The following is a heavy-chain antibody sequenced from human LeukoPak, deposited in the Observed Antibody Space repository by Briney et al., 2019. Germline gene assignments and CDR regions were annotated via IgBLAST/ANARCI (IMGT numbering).Heavy chain of an antibody. CDR1: SYSISSGYY. V-gene: IGHV4-38-2*01. CDR2: IYHSAST. Sequence: SETLSLTCDVSSYSISSGYYWGWIRQPPGKGLEWIGSIYHSASTYYSPSLKSRVTISLDTSRNQFSLRLSSVTAADTAVYFCARHLGPTGIDYWGRGTLVTVSS. J-gene: IGHJ4*02. D-gene: IGHD1-26*01. CDR3: ARHLGPTGIDY.